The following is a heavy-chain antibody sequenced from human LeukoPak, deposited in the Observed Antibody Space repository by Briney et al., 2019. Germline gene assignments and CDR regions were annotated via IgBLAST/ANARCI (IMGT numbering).Heavy chain of an antibody. D-gene: IGHD4-17*01. V-gene: IGHV4-4*02. J-gene: IGHJ4*02. Sequence: SGTLSLTCAVSGGSISSSNWWSWVRQPPGKGLEWIGEIYHSGSTNYNPSLKSRVTISVDKSKNQFSLKLSSVTAADTAVYYCARDKEEDGDSPHFDYWGQGTLVTVSS. CDR1: GGSISSSNW. CDR2: IYHSGST. CDR3: ARDKEEDGDSPHFDY.